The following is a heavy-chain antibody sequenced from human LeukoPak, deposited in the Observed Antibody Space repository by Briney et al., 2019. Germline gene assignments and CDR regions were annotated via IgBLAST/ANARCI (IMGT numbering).Heavy chain of an antibody. J-gene: IGHJ6*02. V-gene: IGHV3-13*01. CDR3: ARESTGYYYGMDV. CDR1: GFTFSSYD. Sequence: PGGSLRLSCAASGFTFSSYDMHWVRHATGKGLEWVSAIGTAGDTYYPGSVKGRFTISRENAKNSLYLQMNSLRAGDTAVYYCARESTGYYYGMDVWGQGTTVTVPS. CDR2: IGTAGDT.